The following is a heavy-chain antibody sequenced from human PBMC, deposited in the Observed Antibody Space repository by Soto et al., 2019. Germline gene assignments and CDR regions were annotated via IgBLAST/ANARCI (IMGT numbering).Heavy chain of an antibody. CDR1: GGSISSYY. V-gene: IGHV4-59*01. CDR2: IYYSGST. Sequence: SETLSLTCTVSGGSISSYYWSWIRQPPGKGLEWIGYIYYSGSTNYNPSLKSRVTISVDTSKNQFSLKLSSVTAADTAVYYCARDAYCGGDCLNWFDPWGQGTLVTVS. D-gene: IGHD2-21*02. CDR3: ARDAYCGGDCLNWFDP. J-gene: IGHJ5*02.